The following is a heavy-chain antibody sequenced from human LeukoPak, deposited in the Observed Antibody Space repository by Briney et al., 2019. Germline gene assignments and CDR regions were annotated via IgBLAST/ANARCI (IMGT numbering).Heavy chain of an antibody. CDR1: GYTFSSYW. D-gene: IGHD5-18*01. CDR2: IYPGDSDI. CDR3: ARGGYTYGYRFMDV. V-gene: IGHV5-51*01. Sequence: GESLKISCKGSGYTFSSYWIGWVRLMPGRGLEWMAIIYPGDSDIRNSPSFQGQVTISADRSINTAYLQWSSLKASDTAMYYCARGGYTYGYRFMDVWGQGTTVTVSS. J-gene: IGHJ6*02.